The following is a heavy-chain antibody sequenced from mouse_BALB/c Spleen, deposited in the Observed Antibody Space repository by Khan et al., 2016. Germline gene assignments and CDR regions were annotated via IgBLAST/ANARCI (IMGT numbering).Heavy chain of an antibody. J-gene: IGHJ3*01. CDR3: ARDYYGSSFFYD. D-gene: IGHD1-1*01. CDR1: GYSITCDYA. Sequence: EVQLQESGPGLVKPSQSLSLTCTVTGYSITCDYAWNWILQFPGDKLEWMAYINYSGCTRYNPSLQSRISINRATSKNQFFLQLNTVTAEDTATHYGARDYYGSSFFYDRGLGTMFTV. V-gene: IGHV3-2*02. CDR2: INYSGCT.